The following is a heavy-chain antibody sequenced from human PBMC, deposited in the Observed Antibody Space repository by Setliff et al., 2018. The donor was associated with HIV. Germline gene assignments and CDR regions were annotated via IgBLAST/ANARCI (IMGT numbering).Heavy chain of an antibody. J-gene: IGHJ5*02. D-gene: IGHD6-6*01. CDR3: ARAHIGIAARWSGWFDP. CDR2: IYYSGGT. Sequence: SETLSLTCTVSGGSISSYYWSWIRQPPGKGLEWIGYIYYSGGTNYNPSLKSRVTISVDTSKNQFSLKLSSVTAADTAVYHCARAHIGIAARWSGWFDPWGQGTLVTVSS. CDR1: GGSISSYY. V-gene: IGHV4-59*01.